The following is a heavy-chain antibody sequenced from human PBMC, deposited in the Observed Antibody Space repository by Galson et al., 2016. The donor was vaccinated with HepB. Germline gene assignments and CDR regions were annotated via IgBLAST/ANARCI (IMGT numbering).Heavy chain of an antibody. D-gene: IGHD3-10*01. CDR3: TRLRFFSAANYFYGMDV. Sequence: QSGAEVKKPGESLKISCKGSGYSFASYWIGWVRQMPGKGLEYMGITFPGDSDTTYSPSFQGQVTISVDKSISTAYLQWSSLEASDTAMYYCTRLRFFSAANYFYGMDVWGQGTTFTVSS. CDR2: TFPGDSDT. J-gene: IGHJ6*02. V-gene: IGHV5-51*01. CDR1: GYSFASYW.